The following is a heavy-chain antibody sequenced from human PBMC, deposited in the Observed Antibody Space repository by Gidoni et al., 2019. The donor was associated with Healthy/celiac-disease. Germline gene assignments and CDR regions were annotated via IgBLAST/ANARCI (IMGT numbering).Heavy chain of an antibody. J-gene: IGHJ4*02. CDR1: GGTFISYA. Sequence: QVQLVQSGAEVKKPGSSVKVSCKASGGTFISYAISWVRQAPGKGLEWMGGIIPIFGTANYAQKFQGRVTITADESTSTAYMELSSLRSEDTAVYYCARDPGYGSGSYYTLRYWGQGTLVTVSS. CDR2: IIPIFGTA. CDR3: ARDPGYGSGSYYTLRY. V-gene: IGHV1-69*01. D-gene: IGHD3-10*01.